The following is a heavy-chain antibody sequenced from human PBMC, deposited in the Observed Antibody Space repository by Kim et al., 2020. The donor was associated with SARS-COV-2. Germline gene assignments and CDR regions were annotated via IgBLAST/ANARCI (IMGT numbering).Heavy chain of an antibody. D-gene: IGHD4-17*01. J-gene: IGHJ4*02. V-gene: IGHV3-30*18. Sequence: GGSLRLSCAASGFTFSSYGMHWVRQAPGKGLEWVAVISYDGSNKYYADSVKGRFTISRDNSKNTLYLQMNSLRAEDTAVYYCAKDLLNLRTEFDYWGQGTLVTVSS. CDR2: ISYDGSNK. CDR3: AKDLLNLRTEFDY. CDR1: GFTFSSYG.